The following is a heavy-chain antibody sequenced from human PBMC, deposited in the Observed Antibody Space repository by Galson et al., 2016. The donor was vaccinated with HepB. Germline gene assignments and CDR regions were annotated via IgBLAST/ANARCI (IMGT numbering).Heavy chain of an antibody. D-gene: IGHD3-22*01. CDR2: IIRTSSYI. Sequence: SLRLSCAASGFTFSSYSMNWVRQAPGKGLEWVSFIIRTSSYIYYRDSVKGRFTISRDNAKNSLYLQMHSLRAGDTAVYYCATRTYYSDTSGFYFQNWGQGTLVTVSS. J-gene: IGHJ1*01. CDR1: GFTFSSYS. CDR3: ATRTYYSDTSGFYFQN. V-gene: IGHV3-21*01.